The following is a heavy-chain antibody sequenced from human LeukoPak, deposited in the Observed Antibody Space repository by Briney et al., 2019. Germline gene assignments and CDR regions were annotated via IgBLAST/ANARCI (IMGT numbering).Heavy chain of an antibody. D-gene: IGHD6-19*01. V-gene: IGHV3-30*04. Sequence: GRSLRLSCAASGFTFSSYAMHWVRQAPGKGLEWVAVISYDGSNKYYADSVKGRFTISRDNSKNTLYLQMNSLRAEDTAVYYCASGPVEQWLVGWFDPWGQGTLVTVFS. J-gene: IGHJ5*02. CDR2: ISYDGSNK. CDR3: ASGPVEQWLVGWFDP. CDR1: GFTFSSYA.